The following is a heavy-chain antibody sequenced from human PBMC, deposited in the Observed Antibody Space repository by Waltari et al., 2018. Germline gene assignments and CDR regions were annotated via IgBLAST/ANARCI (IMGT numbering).Heavy chain of an antibody. Sequence: EVQLVESGGGLVQPGGSLRLSCAASGFTFSSYWMHWVRQAPGKGLGWVSRINSDGSSTSYADSVKGRFPISRDNAKNTLYLQMNSLRAEDTAVYYCARGGRGWYFDLWGRGTLVTVSS. CDR1: GFTFSSYW. D-gene: IGHD3-10*01. CDR2: INSDGSST. V-gene: IGHV3-74*01. CDR3: ARGGRGWYFDL. J-gene: IGHJ2*01.